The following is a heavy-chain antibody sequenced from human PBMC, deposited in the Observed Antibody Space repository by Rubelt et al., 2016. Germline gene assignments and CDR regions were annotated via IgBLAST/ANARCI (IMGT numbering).Heavy chain of an antibody. V-gene: IGHV1-18*01. D-gene: IGHD4-17*01. CDR3: AREPNGYYEFDY. J-gene: IGHJ4*02. CDR1: GYTFTSYG. Sequence: QVQLVQSGAEVKKPGASVKVSCKASGYTFTSYGISWVRQAPGQGLEWMGWISAYNGNTNYAQKLQGRVTMTTDTSTSTVYMKRGNLGAEDTGVYVCAREPNGYYEFDYWGPGTLVTVSS. CDR2: ISAYNGNT.